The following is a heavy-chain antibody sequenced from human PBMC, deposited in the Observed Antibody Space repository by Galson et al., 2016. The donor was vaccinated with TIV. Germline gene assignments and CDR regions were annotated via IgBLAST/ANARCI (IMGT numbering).Heavy chain of an antibody. CDR1: GYTFTGFY. CDR2: LNPDSGDT. D-gene: IGHD3-16*01. J-gene: IGHJ5*02. Sequence: SVKVSCKASGYTFTGFYIHWLRQAPGQGLEWMGWLNPDSGDTDYAQNFQGRVTMTRDTSIRTAYMELSRLMSVDTAVYYCARRNWGNWLDPWGQGTLVTVSS. CDR3: ARRNWGNWLDP. V-gene: IGHV1-2*02.